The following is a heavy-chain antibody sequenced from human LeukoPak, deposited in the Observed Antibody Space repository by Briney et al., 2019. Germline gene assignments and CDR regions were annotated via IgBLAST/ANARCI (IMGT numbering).Heavy chain of an antibody. Sequence: PTGTLSLTCAVSGGSISSTNWWSWVRQPPGKGLEWIGEIYHSGSTNYNPSLKSRVTISADKSKNQFSLKLTYVTAADTAVYYCARVRVGVRAFDYWGQGTLVTVSS. V-gene: IGHV4-4*02. CDR1: GGSISSTNW. CDR3: ARVRVGVRAFDY. CDR2: IYHSGST. D-gene: IGHD3-10*01. J-gene: IGHJ4*02.